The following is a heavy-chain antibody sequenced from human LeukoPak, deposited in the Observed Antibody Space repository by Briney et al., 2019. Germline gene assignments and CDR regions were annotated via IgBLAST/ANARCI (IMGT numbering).Heavy chain of an antibody. CDR2: VYYSGST. CDR3: ARDPQYSIVVVPAAMSSSQDGGNSGLDY. V-gene: IGHV4-39*02. Sequence: SETLSLTCTVSGGSVSSHRYYWGWLRQPPGKGLEWIGSVYYSGSTYYDPSLKSRVVISVDTSKNQFSLKLTSVTAADTAVYYCARDPQYSIVVVPAAMSSSQDGGNSGLDYWGQGTLVTVSS. J-gene: IGHJ4*02. CDR1: GGSVSSHRYY. D-gene: IGHD2-2*01.